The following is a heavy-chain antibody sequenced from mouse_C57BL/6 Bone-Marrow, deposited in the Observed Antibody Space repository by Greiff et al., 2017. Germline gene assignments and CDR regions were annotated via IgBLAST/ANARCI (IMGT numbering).Heavy chain of an antibody. CDR1: GYTFTSYT. J-gene: IGHJ3*01. D-gene: IGHD2-1*01. CDR3: APLYYRFAY. CDR2: INPSSGYT. V-gene: IGHV1-4*01. Sequence: VQLQQSGAELARPGASVTMSCKASGYTFTSYTMHWVKQRPGQGLEWIGYINPSSGYTKYNQKFKDKATLTADKSSSTAYMQLSSLTSEDSAVYYCAPLYYRFAYWGQGTLVTVSA.